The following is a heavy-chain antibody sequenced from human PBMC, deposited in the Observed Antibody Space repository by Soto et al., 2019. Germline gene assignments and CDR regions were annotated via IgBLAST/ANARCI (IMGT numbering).Heavy chain of an antibody. V-gene: IGHV1-18*01. J-gene: IGHJ4*02. CDR2: ISTYTGNT. CDR1: GYTFNTYG. D-gene: IGHD3-10*01. Sequence: QVQLVQSGPELKKPGAAVRVSCKASGYTFNTYGLSWVRQAPGQGLEWMGWISTYTGNTDYPQRFQGRVTMDTDTSTSTAYLDLRSLTSEDTAVYYCVRDVSVSSGSFGGYCGQGTLVTVSA. CDR3: VRDVSVSSGSFGGY.